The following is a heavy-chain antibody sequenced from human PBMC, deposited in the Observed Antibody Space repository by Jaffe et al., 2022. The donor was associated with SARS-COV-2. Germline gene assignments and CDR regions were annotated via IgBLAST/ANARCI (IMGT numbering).Heavy chain of an antibody. J-gene: IGHJ4*02. CDR2: ISWNSGSI. CDR1: GFTFDDYA. CDR3: AKGKQQLGWDYFDY. Sequence: EVQLVESGGGLVQPGRSLRLSCAASGFTFDDYAMHWVRQAPGKGLEWVSGISWNSGSIGYADSVKGRFTISRDNAKNSLYLQMNSLRAEDTALYYCAKGKQQLGWDYFDYWGQGTLVTVSS. D-gene: IGHD6-13*01. V-gene: IGHV3-9*01.